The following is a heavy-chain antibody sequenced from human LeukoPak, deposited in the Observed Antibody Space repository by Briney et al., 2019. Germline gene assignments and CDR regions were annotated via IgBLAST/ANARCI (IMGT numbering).Heavy chain of an antibody. J-gene: IGHJ4*02. V-gene: IGHV4-59*01. CDR2: IYYSGST. CDR1: GGSISGYY. D-gene: IGHD7-27*01. CDR3: ARGWGYFDY. Sequence: PSETLSLTCTVSGGSISGYYWTWIRQPPGKGLEWIGYIYYSGSTNYNPSLKSRVTISADTSKNQFSLKLSSVTAADTAVYYCARGWGYFDYWGQGTLVTVSS.